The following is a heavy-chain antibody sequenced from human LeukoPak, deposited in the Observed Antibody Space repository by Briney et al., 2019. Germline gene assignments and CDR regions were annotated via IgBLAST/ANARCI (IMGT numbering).Heavy chain of an antibody. J-gene: IGHJ4*02. V-gene: IGHV3-23*01. Sequence: GGSLRLSCAASGFTFSSYAMSWVRQAPGKGLEWVSAISGSGGSTYYADSVKGRFTISRDNSKNTLYLQMNSLRAEGTAVYYCAKDIVVVVADTPYHYFDYWGQGTLVTVSS. CDR3: AKDIVVVVADTPYHYFDY. D-gene: IGHD2-15*01. CDR2: ISGSGGST. CDR1: GFTFSSYA.